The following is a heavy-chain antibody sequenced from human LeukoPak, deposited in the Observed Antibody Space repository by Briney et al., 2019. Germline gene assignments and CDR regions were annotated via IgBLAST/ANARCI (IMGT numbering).Heavy chain of an antibody. Sequence: GGSLRLSCAASGFTFSSYEMNWVRQAPGKGLEWVSSISSSSSYIYYADSVKGRFTISRDNAKNSLYLQMNSLRAEDTAVYYCAREDSSGYHDAFDIWGQGTMVTVSS. CDR1: GFTFSSYE. D-gene: IGHD3-22*01. V-gene: IGHV3-21*01. J-gene: IGHJ3*02. CDR3: AREDSSGYHDAFDI. CDR2: ISSSSSYI.